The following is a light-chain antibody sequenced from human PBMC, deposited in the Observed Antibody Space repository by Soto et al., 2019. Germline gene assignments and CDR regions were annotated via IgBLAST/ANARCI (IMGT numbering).Light chain of an antibody. J-gene: IGLJ1*01. CDR3: NSYSSDITPYV. V-gene: IGLV2-14*01. Sequence: QPASVSGSPGQSITISCTGTTSDVGGHNSVSWFQQHPGKAPKLIIYQVSSRPSDISNRFSGSKSGNTASLTISGLQAEDEADYYCNSYSSDITPYVFGTGTKLTVL. CDR1: TSDVGGHNS. CDR2: QVS.